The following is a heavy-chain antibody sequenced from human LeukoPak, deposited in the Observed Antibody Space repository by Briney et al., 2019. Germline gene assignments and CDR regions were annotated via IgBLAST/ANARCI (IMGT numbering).Heavy chain of an antibody. D-gene: IGHD3-16*01. CDR2: ISYDGSNK. J-gene: IGHJ6*02. CDR1: GFTFSSYA. V-gene: IGHV3-30*04. CDR3: ASRAYWSIGYYGMDV. Sequence: GRSLRLSCAASGFTFSSYAMHWVRQAPGKGLEWVAVISYDGSNKYYADSVKGRFTISRDNSKNTLYLQMNSLRAEDTAVYYCASRAYWSIGYYGMDVWGQGTTVTVSS.